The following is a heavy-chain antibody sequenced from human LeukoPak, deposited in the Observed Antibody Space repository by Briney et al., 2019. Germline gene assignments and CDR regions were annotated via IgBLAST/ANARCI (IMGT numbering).Heavy chain of an antibody. J-gene: IGHJ5*02. D-gene: IGHD3-22*01. V-gene: IGHV4-31*03. CDR2: IYYSVRA. Sequence: PSETLSLTCTLSGVSLSSVGYYWSWIRHHPGKGLERVGDIYYSVRAYSNPSPKSRVTISVETPPNQISPKISPVTAADTAVYYCARERAYYDCSGYSWGQRNLVTVSS. CDR3: ARERAYYDCSGYS. CDR1: GVSLSSVGYY.